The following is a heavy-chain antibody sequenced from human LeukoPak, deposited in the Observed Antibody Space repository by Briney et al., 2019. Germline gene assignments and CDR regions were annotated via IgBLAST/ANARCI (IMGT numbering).Heavy chain of an antibody. Sequence: GGSLRLSCAASGFTFSSCAMSWVRQAPGKGLEWVSAISGSGGSTYYADSVKGRFTISRDNSKNTLYLQMNSLRAEDTAVYYCAKDADLGYDFWSGYFSFDYWGQGTLVTVSS. V-gene: IGHV3-23*01. CDR2: ISGSGGST. D-gene: IGHD3-3*01. CDR3: AKDADLGYDFWSGYFSFDY. J-gene: IGHJ4*02. CDR1: GFTFSSCA.